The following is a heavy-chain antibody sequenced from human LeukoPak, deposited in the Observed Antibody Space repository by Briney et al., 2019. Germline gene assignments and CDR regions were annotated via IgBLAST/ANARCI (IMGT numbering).Heavy chain of an antibody. D-gene: IGHD5-12*01. V-gene: IGHV3-21*04. CDR3: AREFTGYGNTDY. Sequence: GGSLRLSCAASGFTFSSFSMIWVRQAPGKGLEWVSSTSSSSAYTFYAESGKGRFTISRDNAKNSLFLQMNSLRADDTAVYYCAREFTGYGNTDYWGQGALVTVSS. CDR1: GFTFSSFS. CDR2: TSSSSAYT. J-gene: IGHJ4*02.